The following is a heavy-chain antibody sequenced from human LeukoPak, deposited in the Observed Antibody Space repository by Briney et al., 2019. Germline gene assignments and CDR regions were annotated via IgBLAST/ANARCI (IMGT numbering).Heavy chain of an antibody. J-gene: IGHJ6*03. Sequence: GGSLRLSCAASGFTFSTYTMNWVRQAPGKGLEWVSSISSSSSYIYYADSVKGRFTISRDNAKNSLYLQMNSLRAEDTAVYYCAQTYYDFWSGYYATGDYYYYYMDVWGKGTTVTVSS. CDR1: GFTFSTYT. CDR2: ISSSSSYI. CDR3: AQTYYDFWSGYYATGDYYYYYMDV. V-gene: IGHV3-21*01. D-gene: IGHD3-3*01.